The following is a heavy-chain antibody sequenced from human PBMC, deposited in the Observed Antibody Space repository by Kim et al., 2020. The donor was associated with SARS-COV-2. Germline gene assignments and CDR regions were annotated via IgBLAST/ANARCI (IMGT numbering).Heavy chain of an antibody. CDR2: IDPSGGST. CDR1: GYTLSSHF. D-gene: IGHD3-3*01. V-gene: IGHV1-46*01. Sequence: ASVKVSCKASGYTLSSHFIHWVRQAPGQGLEWMGIIDPSGGSTSYAQRFQGRVTLTRDTSTSTVYMELSSLRSEDTAVYYCARDHSLVARRVLEWLPTKFAMDVGGQGTRVTVSS. CDR3: ARDHSLVARRVLEWLPTKFAMDV. J-gene: IGHJ6*02.